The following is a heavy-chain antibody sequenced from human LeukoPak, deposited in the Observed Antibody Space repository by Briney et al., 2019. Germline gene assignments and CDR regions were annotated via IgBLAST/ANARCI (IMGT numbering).Heavy chain of an antibody. V-gene: IGHV4-39*07. D-gene: IGHD2-21*01. CDR2: IYYSGST. CDR1: GGSISSSSYY. Sequence: SETLSLTCTVSGGSISSSSYYWGWIRQPPGKGLEWIGIIYYSGSTNYNPSLKSRVTISVDTSKNQFSLKLSSVTAADTAVYYCARDGHSDAFDIWGQGTMVTVSS. J-gene: IGHJ3*02. CDR3: ARDGHSDAFDI.